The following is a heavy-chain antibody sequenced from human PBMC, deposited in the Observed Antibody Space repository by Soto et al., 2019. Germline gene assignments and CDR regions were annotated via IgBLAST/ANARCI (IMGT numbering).Heavy chain of an antibody. Sequence: PSETLSLTCTVSGDSITNSNYYLGWFRQPPGKGLEWIASIYYIGSTYYNPSLKSRVTISVDTSNNQFSLNLNSVTASDTAVYYCAGRNSLASVSLNFRELSNYKWIDPWGPGTLVTVSS. D-gene: IGHD3-16*02. CDR2: IYYIGST. CDR3: AGRNSLASVSLNFRELSNYKWIDP. CDR1: GDSITNSNYY. J-gene: IGHJ5*02. V-gene: IGHV4-39*01.